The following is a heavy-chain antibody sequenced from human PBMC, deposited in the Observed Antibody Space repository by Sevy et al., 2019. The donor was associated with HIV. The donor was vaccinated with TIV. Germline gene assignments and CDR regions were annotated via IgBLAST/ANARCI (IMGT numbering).Heavy chain of an antibody. D-gene: IGHD2-15*01. CDR2: ISWNSGAI. CDR1: GFTFSDYA. V-gene: IGHV3-9*01. CDR3: GRAKGFCVVERCYGGSVNAFDM. Sequence: GGSLRLSCAASGFTFSDYAMHWVRQVPGKGLEWVSGISWNSGAIGYADSVKGRFAISRDNAKNSLYLQMNNLRVEDTALDYSGRAKGFCVVERCYGGSVNAFDMWGQGTMVTVSS. J-gene: IGHJ3*02.